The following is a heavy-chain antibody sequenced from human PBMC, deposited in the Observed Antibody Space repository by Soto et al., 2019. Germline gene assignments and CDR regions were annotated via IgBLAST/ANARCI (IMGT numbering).Heavy chain of an antibody. Sequence: SVKVSCKVSGGTFSSYRFSWVRQAPGQGLEWMGGITPVFGTPDYAQKFQGRVTVTADRSTNTAYMELSRLTSEDTAVYYCARDLPSLEVRSYGMDVWGQGTTVTGSS. J-gene: IGHJ6*02. CDR3: ARDLPSLEVRSYGMDV. V-gene: IGHV1-69*06. D-gene: IGHD3-10*01. CDR1: GGTFSSYR. CDR2: ITPVFGTP.